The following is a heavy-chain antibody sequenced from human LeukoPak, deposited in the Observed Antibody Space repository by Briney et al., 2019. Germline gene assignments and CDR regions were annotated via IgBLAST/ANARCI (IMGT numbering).Heavy chain of an antibody. D-gene: IGHD3-10*01. CDR3: ARKLWYGESLHPDY. CDR2: VYYRGDS. J-gene: IGHJ4*02. Sequence: SQTLSLTCTVSGGSINIGGCHWTWIRQHPGMGLEWLGHVYYRGDSFYNPSLQSRVTISVDTSKNQFSLTLNSVTAADTAVYYCARKLWYGESLHPDYWGQGILVTVSS. V-gene: IGHV4-31*03. CDR1: GGSINIGGCH.